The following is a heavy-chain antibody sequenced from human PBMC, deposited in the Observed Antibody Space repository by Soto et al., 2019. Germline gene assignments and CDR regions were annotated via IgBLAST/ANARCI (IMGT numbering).Heavy chain of an antibody. Sequence: PSETLSLTCAVSGGSISSGGYSWSWIRQPPGKGLEWIGCIYYSGNTYYNPSLKRRFSISVDTSKNQFSLKLSSVTAADTAVYYCARDRLGSSPGWFDPWGQGTLVTVSS. D-gene: IGHD6-13*01. V-gene: IGHV4-30-4*07. J-gene: IGHJ5*02. CDR2: IYYSGNT. CDR3: ARDRLGSSPGWFDP. CDR1: GGSISSGGYS.